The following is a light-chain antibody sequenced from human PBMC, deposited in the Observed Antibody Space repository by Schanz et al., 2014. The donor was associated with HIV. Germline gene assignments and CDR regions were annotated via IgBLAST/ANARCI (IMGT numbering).Light chain of an antibody. V-gene: IGKV3-20*01. J-gene: IGKJ4*01. CDR1: QSVSRY. CDR2: DAS. CDR3: QQYGSSPR. Sequence: EIVLTQSPATLSLSPGERATLSCRASQSVSRYLAWYQQKPGQAPRLLIFDASNRATGIPARFSGSGSGTDFTLTISRLEPEDFAVYYCQQYGSSPRFGGGTKVEIK.